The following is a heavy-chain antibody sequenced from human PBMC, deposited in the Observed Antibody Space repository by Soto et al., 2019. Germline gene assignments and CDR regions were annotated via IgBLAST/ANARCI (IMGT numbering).Heavy chain of an antibody. J-gene: IGHJ4*02. CDR1: GGAFRGYF. D-gene: IGHD3-16*01. CDR2: INDSGNT. Sequence: SETLSLACAVSGGAFRGYFWSWIRQSPAKGLEWIGEINDSGNTYYNPSFKSRLTISVDTSTSQISLRLTSVTAADSAVYYCQGGDFWGQGTRVTVSS. V-gene: IGHV4-34*01. CDR3: QGGDF.